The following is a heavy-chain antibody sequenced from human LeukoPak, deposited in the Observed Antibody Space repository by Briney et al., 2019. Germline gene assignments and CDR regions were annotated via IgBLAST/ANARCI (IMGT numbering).Heavy chain of an antibody. Sequence: ASVRVSCKASGYTFTSYDINWVRQASGQGLEWMGWVNPNSGTTGHAQKFQGRVTMTSYTSISTAYMELSSLRSEDTAVYYCARLGYTGRRVVVAAMGDYWGQGTLVTVSS. CDR3: ARLGYTGRRVVVAAMGDY. V-gene: IGHV1-8*01. J-gene: IGHJ4*02. D-gene: IGHD2-15*01. CDR1: GYTFTSYD. CDR2: VNPNSGTT.